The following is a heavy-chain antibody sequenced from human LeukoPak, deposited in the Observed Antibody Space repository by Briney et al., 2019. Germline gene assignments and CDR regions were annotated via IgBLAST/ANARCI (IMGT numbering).Heavy chain of an antibody. CDR3: ARDPVYSGTYFDY. J-gene: IGHJ4*02. V-gene: IGHV4-30-4*01. Sequence: SQTLSLTCTVSGGSISTGDYYWSWIRQPPGKGLEWIGYIYYSGSTYYNPSRKSRVIISLDTSKNQFSLKLSSVTAADTAVYCFARDPVYSGTYFDYRGQGTLVTVSS. CDR1: GGSISTGDYY. CDR2: IYYSGST. D-gene: IGHD1-26*01.